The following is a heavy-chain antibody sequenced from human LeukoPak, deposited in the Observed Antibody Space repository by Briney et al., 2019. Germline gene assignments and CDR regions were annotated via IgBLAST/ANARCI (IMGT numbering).Heavy chain of an antibody. V-gene: IGHV1-8*01. Sequence: GASVKVSCKASGYTFTSYDINWVRQATGQGPERMGWMNPSSGNTGYAQRFQGRVTMTRDTSINTAYLELSSLRSEDTAVYYCASHTYYYSSGSFAYWGQGTLVTVSS. CDR1: GYTFTSYD. J-gene: IGHJ4*02. CDR2: MNPSSGNT. CDR3: ASHTYYYSSGSFAY. D-gene: IGHD3-10*01.